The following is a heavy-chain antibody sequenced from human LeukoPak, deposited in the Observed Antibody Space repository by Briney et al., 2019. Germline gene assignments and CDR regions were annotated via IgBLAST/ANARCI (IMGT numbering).Heavy chain of an antibody. Sequence: GGSLRLSCAASGFTFSDSAMSWVRQSPGKGLEWVSGISVGSGNTNYADSVKGRFTVSRDNSKNTLYLQMNSLRADDTAVYYCAKDGGPTVFYYFDYWGRGTLVTVSS. D-gene: IGHD1-1*01. CDR3: AKDGGPTVFYYFDY. CDR1: GFTFSDSA. CDR2: ISVGSGNT. V-gene: IGHV3-23*01. J-gene: IGHJ4*02.